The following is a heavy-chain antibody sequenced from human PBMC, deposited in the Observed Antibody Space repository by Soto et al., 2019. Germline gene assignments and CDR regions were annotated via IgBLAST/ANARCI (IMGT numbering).Heavy chain of an antibody. D-gene: IGHD2-21*02. V-gene: IGHV3-30*04. Sequence: GSLRFSFGAPGFASSSSAMHWVRQAPGKGLEWVAVISDDESNKYYADSVKGRFTISRDNSKNPLSLQMNSLRGGDPAVSSRSPLEHCLCLAKSWGQGTLVTVSS. CDR3: SPLEHCLCLAKS. J-gene: IGHJ5*02. CDR1: GFASSSSA. CDR2: ISDDESNK.